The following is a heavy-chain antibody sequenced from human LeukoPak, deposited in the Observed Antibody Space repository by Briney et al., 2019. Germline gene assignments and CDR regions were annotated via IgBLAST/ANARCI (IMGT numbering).Heavy chain of an antibody. D-gene: IGHD4-17*01. V-gene: IGHV4-31*03. CDR3: ARVETDYGDYASPLYYFDY. CDR1: GGSIISGGYY. CDR2: IYYSGST. Sequence: TSETLSLTCTVSGGSIISGGYYWSWIRQHPGKGLEWIGYIYYSGSTYYNPSLKSRVTISVDTSKNQFSLKLSSVTAADTAVYYCARVETDYGDYASPLYYFDYWGQGTLVTVSS. J-gene: IGHJ4*02.